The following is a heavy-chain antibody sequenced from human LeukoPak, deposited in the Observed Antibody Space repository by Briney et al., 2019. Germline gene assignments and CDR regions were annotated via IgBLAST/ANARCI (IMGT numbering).Heavy chain of an antibody. J-gene: IGHJ4*02. CDR3: ASRMRNYDFWSGYYRDY. CDR2: INHSGST. CDR1: GGSFSGYY. Sequence: SSETLSLTCAVYGGSFSGYYWSWIRQPPGKGLEWIGEINHSGSTNYNPSLKSRVTISVDTSKNQFSLKLSSVTAADTAVYYRASRMRNYDFWSGYYRDYWGQGTLVTVSS. V-gene: IGHV4-34*01. D-gene: IGHD3-3*01.